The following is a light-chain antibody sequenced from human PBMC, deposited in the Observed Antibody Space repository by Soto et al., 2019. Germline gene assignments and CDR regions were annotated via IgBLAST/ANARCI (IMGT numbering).Light chain of an antibody. CDR2: GAS. CDR3: QQYGSSLG. CDR1: QSVSSSD. V-gene: IGKV3-20*01. J-gene: IGKJ4*01. Sequence: EIVLTQSPGTLSLSPGERATLSCRASQSVSSSDLAWDQQKPGQAPRLLMYGASSRATDIPDRFSGCGSGTDFILTISRLEPDDFAVYYCQQYGSSLGFGGGTKVEIK.